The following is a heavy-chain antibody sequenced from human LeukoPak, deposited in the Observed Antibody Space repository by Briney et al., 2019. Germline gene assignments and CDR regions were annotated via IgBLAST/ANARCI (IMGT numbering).Heavy chain of an antibody. CDR3: VARGGWARFDY. D-gene: IGHD6-19*01. V-gene: IGHV3-21*01. CDR1: GFTFSSYS. Sequence: GGSLRLSCAASGFTFSSYSMNWVRQAPGKGLEWVSSISSSSSYIYYADSVKGRFTISRDNTKNSLYPQMNSLRAEDTAVYYCVARGGWARFDYWGQGTLVTVSS. CDR2: ISSSSSYI. J-gene: IGHJ4*02.